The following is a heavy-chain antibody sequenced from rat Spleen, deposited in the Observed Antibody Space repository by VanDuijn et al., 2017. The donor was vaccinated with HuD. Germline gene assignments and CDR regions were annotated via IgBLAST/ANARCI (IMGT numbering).Heavy chain of an antibody. CDR2: ISYGDTSGHSST. J-gene: IGHJ1*01. V-gene: IGHV5-29*01. CDR1: GFTFSDYG. CDR3: ARAGYLRDWYFDF. D-gene: IGHD2-2*01. Sequence: EVQLVESDGGLVQPGRSLKLSCAASGFTFSDYGMAWVRQAPTKGLEWVATISYGDTSGHSSTYYRDSVKGRFTISRDNAKSTLSLQMDSLRSEDTATYYCARAGYLRDWYFDFWGPGTMVTVSS.